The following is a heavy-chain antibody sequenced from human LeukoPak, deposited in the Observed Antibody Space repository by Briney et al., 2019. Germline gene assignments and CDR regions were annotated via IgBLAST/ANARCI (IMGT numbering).Heavy chain of an antibody. CDR1: GFTFSTYW. D-gene: IGHD3-10*01. V-gene: IGHV3-74*03. CDR2: INGDGSTT. CDR3: ARDYAGSPDY. J-gene: IGHJ4*02. Sequence: GGSLRLSCTASGFTFSTYWINWVRQSPGKGLVWVALINGDGSTTTHANSVKGRFTISRDNAKNTAYLQMNSLRDEDTAVYYCARDYAGSPDYWGQGTLVTVST.